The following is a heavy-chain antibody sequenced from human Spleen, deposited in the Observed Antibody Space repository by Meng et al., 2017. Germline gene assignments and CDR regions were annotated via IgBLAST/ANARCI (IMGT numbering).Heavy chain of an antibody. CDR3: ARGRDWFSS. J-gene: IGHJ5*01. CDR1: GVTVISPT. V-gene: IGHV1-69*02. CDR2: IVPVLNIV. Sequence: QVRLVQSGAEVKKPGSSVKVSCKASGVTVISPTFTWVRQAPGQGLEWMGRIVPVLNIVNYAQNFQGRVTIIADKATNTASMELTSLTFEDTAVYYCARGRDWFSSWGQGTLVTVSS.